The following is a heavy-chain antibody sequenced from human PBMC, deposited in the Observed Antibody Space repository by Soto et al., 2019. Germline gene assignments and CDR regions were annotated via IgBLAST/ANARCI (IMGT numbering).Heavy chain of an antibody. V-gene: IGHV3-21*01. Sequence: VQLVESGGGLVKPGGSLRLSCAASGFTFSSYSMNWVRQAPGKGLEWVSSISSSSSYMYYADSVKGRFTISRDNAKNSLYLQLNSLRAEDTAVYYCAREAPKYGDYVQQGHGYFDLWGRGTLVTVSS. J-gene: IGHJ2*01. CDR2: ISSSSSYM. CDR3: AREAPKYGDYVQQGHGYFDL. D-gene: IGHD4-17*01. CDR1: GFTFSSYS.